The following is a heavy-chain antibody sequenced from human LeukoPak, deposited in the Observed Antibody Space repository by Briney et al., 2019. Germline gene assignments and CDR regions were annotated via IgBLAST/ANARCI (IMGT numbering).Heavy chain of an antibody. J-gene: IGHJ5*02. CDR2: ISYDGSNK. CDR1: GFTFSSYG. CDR3: AKSGLVTDARRNNWFDP. Sequence: GRSPRLSCAASGFTFSSYGMHWVRQAPGKGLEWVAVISYDGSNKYYADSVKGRFTISRDNSKNTLYLQMNSLRAEDTAVYYCAKSGLVTDARRNNWFDPWGQGTLVTVSS. D-gene: IGHD3/OR15-3a*01. V-gene: IGHV3-30*18.